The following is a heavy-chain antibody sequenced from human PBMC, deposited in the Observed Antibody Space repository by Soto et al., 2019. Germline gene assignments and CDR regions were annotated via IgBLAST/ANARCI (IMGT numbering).Heavy chain of an antibody. CDR1: GFTFSSYA. J-gene: IGHJ4*02. Sequence: EVQLLESGGSLKQPGGSLRLSCAASGFTFSSYAMIWVRQAPGKGLEWVSSISAGGDSTYYADSVKGRFTITRDNSKNTLYLQMNSLRAADTAVYYCAKDHGYAGGWHTPYYFDSWGQGTLVTVSS. CDR3: AKDHGYAGGWHTPYYFDS. V-gene: IGHV3-23*01. CDR2: ISAGGDST. D-gene: IGHD6-19*01.